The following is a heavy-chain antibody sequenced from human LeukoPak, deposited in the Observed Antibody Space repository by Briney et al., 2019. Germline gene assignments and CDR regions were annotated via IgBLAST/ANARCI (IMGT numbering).Heavy chain of an antibody. CDR3: AKDGGNYYDTAGNHLMRSYMDV. CDR2: ISHDAKST. J-gene: IGHJ6*04. D-gene: IGHD3-22*01. Sequence: PGGSLRLSCAASGFTFSSYGMHWVRQVPGKGLEWVTVISHDAKSTYHVGSVKGRFTISRDNSKNTLYLQMNSLRAEDTAVYYCAKDGGNYYDTAGNHLMRSYMDVWGKGTTVTVSS. V-gene: IGHV3-30*02. CDR1: GFTFSSYG.